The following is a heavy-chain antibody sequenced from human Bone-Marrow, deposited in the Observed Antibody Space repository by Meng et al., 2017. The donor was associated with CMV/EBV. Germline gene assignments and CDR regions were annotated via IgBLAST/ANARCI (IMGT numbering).Heavy chain of an antibody. CDR1: GYTFTSYD. V-gene: IGHV1-8*01. CDR2: MNPNSGNT. CDR3: AREFRWELPHPDAFDI. J-gene: IGHJ3*02. D-gene: IGHD1-26*01. Sequence: ASVKDSCKASGYTFTSYDINWVRQATGQGLEWMGWMNPNSGNTGYAQKFQGRVTMTRNTSISTAYMEVSSLRSEDTAVYYCAREFRWELPHPDAFDIWGQGTMVTVSS.